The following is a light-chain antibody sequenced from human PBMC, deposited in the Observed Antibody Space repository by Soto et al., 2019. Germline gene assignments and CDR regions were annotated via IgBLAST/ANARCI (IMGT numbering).Light chain of an antibody. V-gene: IGKV3-20*01. CDR2: GAS. CDR3: QQYGSSSWT. J-gene: IGKJ1*01. CDR1: QSVNSSY. Sequence: EIGLTQSPGTLSLSPGERATLSCRASQSVNSSYFAWYQQRFGQAPRLLIYGASSRATGIPDRFSGSGSGTDFTLTISRLEPEDFAVYYCQQYGSSSWTFGQGTKVEIK.